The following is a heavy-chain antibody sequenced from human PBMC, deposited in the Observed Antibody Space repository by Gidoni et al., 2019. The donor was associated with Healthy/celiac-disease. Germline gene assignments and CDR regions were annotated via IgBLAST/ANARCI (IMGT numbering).Heavy chain of an antibody. CDR3: ARKSSGANIVVVPAATTRRMVREPGEYYFDY. CDR1: GGSISSGGYY. J-gene: IGHJ4*02. Sequence: QVQLQESGPGLVKPSQTLSLTCTVSGGSISSGGYYWSWIRQNPGKGLEWIGYIYYSGSTYYNPSLKSRVTISVDTSKNQFSLKLSSVTAADTAVYYCARKSSGANIVVVPAATTRRMVREPGEYYFDYWGQGTLVTVSS. V-gene: IGHV4-31*03. D-gene: IGHD2-2*01. CDR2: IYYSGST.